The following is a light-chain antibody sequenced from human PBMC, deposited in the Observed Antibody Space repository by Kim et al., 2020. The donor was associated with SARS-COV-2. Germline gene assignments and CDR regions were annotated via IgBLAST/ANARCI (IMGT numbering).Light chain of an antibody. J-gene: IGLJ1*01. Sequence: QSALTQPASVSGSPGQSITISCTGTSSDVGNYNYVSWYQQHPGEAPKRMIYDVSNRPSGVSNRFSGSKSGNTASLTISGLQAEDEADYYCSSYTSSSPLDFGTGTKVTVL. V-gene: IGLV2-14*03. CDR2: DVS. CDR1: SSDVGNYNY. CDR3: SSYTSSSPLD.